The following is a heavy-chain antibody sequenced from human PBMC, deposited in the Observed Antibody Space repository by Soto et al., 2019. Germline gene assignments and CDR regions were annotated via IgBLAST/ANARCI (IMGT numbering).Heavy chain of an antibody. V-gene: IGHV1-2*02. CDR3: ARERYQVLSDGMDV. CDR2: LNPKRGGT. CDR1: GFTFSDYY. J-gene: IGHJ6*02. D-gene: IGHD2-2*01. Sequence: ASVKVSCKASGFTFSDYYMHWVREAPGQGLEWMGWLNPKRGGTTYAQKFQGRLTLSRDTSINTAYMELSRLSIDDTALYYCARERYQVLSDGMDVWGQGTTVTVSS.